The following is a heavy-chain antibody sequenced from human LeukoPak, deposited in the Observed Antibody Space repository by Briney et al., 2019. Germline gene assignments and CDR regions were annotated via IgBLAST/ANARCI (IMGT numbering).Heavy chain of an antibody. J-gene: IGHJ4*02. V-gene: IGHV1-2*02. CDR3: AEDIAAAGPVGY. Sequence: GASVKVSCKASGYTFTGYYMHWVRQAPGQGLEWMGWINPNSGGTNYAQKFQGRVTMTRDTSISTAYMELSRLGSDDTAVYYCAEDIAAAGPVGYWGQGTLVTVSS. D-gene: IGHD6-13*01. CDR2: INPNSGGT. CDR1: GYTFTGYY.